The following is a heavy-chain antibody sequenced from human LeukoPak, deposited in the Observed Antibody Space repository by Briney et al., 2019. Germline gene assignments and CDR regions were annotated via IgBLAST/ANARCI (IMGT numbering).Heavy chain of an antibody. V-gene: IGHV3-23*01. Sequence: GGSLRLSCAASGFTFSSYAMSWVRQAPGKGLEWVSAISGSGGSTYYADPVKGRFTISRDNSKNTLYLQMNSLRAEDTAVYYCAKDPVSTVVREYYFDYWGQGTLVTVSS. D-gene: IGHD4-23*01. CDR1: GFTFSSYA. CDR2: ISGSGGST. CDR3: AKDPVSTVVREYYFDY. J-gene: IGHJ4*02.